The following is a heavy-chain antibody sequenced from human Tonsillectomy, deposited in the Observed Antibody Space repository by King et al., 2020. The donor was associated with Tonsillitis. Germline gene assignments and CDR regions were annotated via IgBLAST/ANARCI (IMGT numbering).Heavy chain of an antibody. CDR1: GGSISSYY. CDR3: ARCNGLRVYANPYNWFDP. V-gene: IGHV4-59*01. Sequence: VQLQESGPGLVKPSETLSLTCTVSGGSISSYYWSWIRQPPGKGLEWIGYIYYSGSTNYNPSLKSRVTISVDTSKNQFSLKLSSVTAADTAVYYCARCNGLRVYANPYNWFDPWGQGTLVTVSS. CDR2: IYYSGST. D-gene: IGHD2-8*01. J-gene: IGHJ5*02.